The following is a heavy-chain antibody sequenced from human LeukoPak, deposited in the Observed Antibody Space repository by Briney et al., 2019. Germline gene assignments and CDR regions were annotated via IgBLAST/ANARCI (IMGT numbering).Heavy chain of an antibody. CDR2: IYYSGST. CDR3: ARGGYDFWSGYLDAFDI. D-gene: IGHD3-3*01. J-gene: IGHJ3*02. Sequence: SETQSLTCTVSGVSISSYYWSWIRQPPGQGLEWLGYIYYSGSTNYNPSLKSRVTISVDTSKNQFSLKLSSVTAAYTAVYYCARGGYDFWSGYLDAFDIWGQGTMVTVSS. CDR1: GVSISSYY. V-gene: IGHV4-59*01.